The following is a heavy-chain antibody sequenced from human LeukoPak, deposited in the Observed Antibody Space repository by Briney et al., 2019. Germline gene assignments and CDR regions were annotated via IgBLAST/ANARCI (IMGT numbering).Heavy chain of an antibody. J-gene: IGHJ2*01. D-gene: IGHD6-13*01. CDR3: ASCIAAAGSYWYFDL. CDR2: ISSSSSYI. Sequence: PGGSLRLSCAASGFTFSSYSMNWVRQAPGKGLEWVSSISSSSSYIYYADSVKGRFTISRDNAKNSLYLQMNSLRAEVTAVYYCASCIAAAGSYWYFDLWGRGTLVTVSS. CDR1: GFTFSSYS. V-gene: IGHV3-21*01.